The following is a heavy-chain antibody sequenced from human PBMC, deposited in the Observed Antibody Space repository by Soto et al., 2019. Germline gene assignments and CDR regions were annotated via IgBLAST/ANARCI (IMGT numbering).Heavy chain of an antibody. CDR1: GFTVSSYA. J-gene: IGHJ6*03. D-gene: IGHD3-16*01. V-gene: IGHV3-23*01. CDR2: ISGSGST. Sequence: EVQLLESGGGLVQPGGSLRLSCAASGFTVSSYAMSWVRQAPGKGLEWVSVISGSGSTYSADSVKGRFTISRDSSKSTVYLQMNSLRAEDTAVYYCANALRFTFTTGYYMDVWGRGTTVTVSS. CDR3: ANALRFTFTTGYYMDV.